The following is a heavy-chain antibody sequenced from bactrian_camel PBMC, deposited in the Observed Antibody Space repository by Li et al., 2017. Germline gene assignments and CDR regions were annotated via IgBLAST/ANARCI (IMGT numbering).Heavy chain of an antibody. CDR3: ATDDPRLIFCGSGCRPY. CDR1: GFQFADYP. CDR2: IYSDGKRT. J-gene: IGHJ4*01. Sequence: QVQLVESGGGSVQPGGSLRLSCSASGFQFADYPMSWARQAPGKELEWLGTIYSDGKRTYYSDSVQGRFTISRDNVKNTLTLQMSSLKTEDTGVYYCATDDPRLIFCGSGCRPYWGQGTQVTVS. D-gene: IGHD2*01. V-gene: IGHV3-2*01.